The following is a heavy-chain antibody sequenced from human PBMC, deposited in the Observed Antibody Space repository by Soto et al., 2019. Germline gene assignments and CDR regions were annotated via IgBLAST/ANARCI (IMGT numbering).Heavy chain of an antibody. CDR3: ARDRVMRGNSFYYGMDV. V-gene: IGHV1-69*13. J-gene: IGHJ6*02. Sequence: SVKVSCKTSGGTFSSFAISWVRLAPGQGLEWMGVIIPRVAAPTYALRFQGRVSITADESTSTAYMELNSLTSDDTAVYYCARDRVMRGNSFYYGMDVWGQGSTVTVSS. CDR2: IIPRVAAP. D-gene: IGHD3-10*01. CDR1: GGTFSSFA.